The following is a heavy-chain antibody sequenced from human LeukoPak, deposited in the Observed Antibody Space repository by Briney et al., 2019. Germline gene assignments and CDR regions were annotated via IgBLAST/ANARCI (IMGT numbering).Heavy chain of an antibody. V-gene: IGHV3-74*01. CDR3: AKASSGWYYFDY. J-gene: IGHJ4*02. CDR2: ISTDGTTT. CDR1: GFTFSSYW. Sequence: GGSLRLSCAASGFTFSSYWMHWVRQAPGKGLVWVSRISTDGTTTSYADSVKGRFTISRDNSKNTLYLQMNSLRAEDTAVYYCAKASSGWYYFDYWGQGTLVTVSS. D-gene: IGHD6-19*01.